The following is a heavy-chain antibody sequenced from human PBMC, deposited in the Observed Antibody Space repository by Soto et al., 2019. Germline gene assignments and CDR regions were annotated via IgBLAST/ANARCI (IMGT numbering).Heavy chain of an antibody. CDR2: IYHTGST. CDR3: ARDSNGYGFSP. V-gene: IGHV4-31*03. D-gene: IGHD5-18*01. Sequence: QVQLQESGPGLVKPSQTLSLTCTVSGGSFSSGGYWSWIRQHPGRGLEWIGYIYHTGSTNFNPSLKSRVAISMATPKTQFSLELSSVTAAARAVYYCARDSNGYGFSPGGQGTRVT. CDR1: GGSFSSGGY. J-gene: IGHJ5*02.